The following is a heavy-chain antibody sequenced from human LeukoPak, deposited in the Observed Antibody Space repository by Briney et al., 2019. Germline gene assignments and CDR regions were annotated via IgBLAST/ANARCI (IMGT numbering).Heavy chain of an antibody. CDR3: ARGRVSSSTWYSTYYYYFYMDV. J-gene: IGHJ6*03. Sequence: SETLSLTCAVYGGSFSGYYWSWIRQPPGKGLEWIGEINHSGSTNYNPSLNGRVSISRDTTNNLFFLRLRSVTAADTAVYFCARGRVSSSTWYSTYYYYFYMDVWGKGTTVTVSS. CDR1: GGSFSGYY. D-gene: IGHD1-1*01. CDR2: INHSGST. V-gene: IGHV4-34*01.